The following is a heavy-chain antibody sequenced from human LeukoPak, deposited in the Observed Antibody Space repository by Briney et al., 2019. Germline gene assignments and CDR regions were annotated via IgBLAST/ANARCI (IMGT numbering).Heavy chain of an antibody. CDR1: GFIFDDYA. D-gene: IGHD3-22*01. J-gene: IGHJ4*02. CDR2: ISWDGGGT. Sequence: PGGSLRLSCAASGFIFDDYAMHWVRQAPGKGLEWVSLISWDGGGTYYADSVKGRFTISRDNSKNSLHLQMNSLRADDTALYYCAKGGWSSGYQRGYYFNNWGQGTLVTVSS. CDR3: AKGGWSSGYQRGYYFNN. V-gene: IGHV3-43D*03.